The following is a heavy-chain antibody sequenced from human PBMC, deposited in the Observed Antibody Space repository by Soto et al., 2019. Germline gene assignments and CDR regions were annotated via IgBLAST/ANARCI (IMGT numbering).Heavy chain of an antibody. CDR3: AIDLGYCRSGTCYREWFDP. D-gene: IGHD2-15*01. V-gene: IGHV1-18*01. J-gene: IGHJ5*02. CDR1: GYTFTTHG. CDR2: VRGDNGHT. Sequence: QVQLVQSGAEVKKPGASVKVSCKAYGYTFTTHGISWVRQVPGQGLEWMGWVRGDNGHTNYAQSLQGRVTMTTDTSTNTAYMELRSLRSDDTAVYYCAIDLGYCRSGTCYREWFDPWGQGTLVTVSS.